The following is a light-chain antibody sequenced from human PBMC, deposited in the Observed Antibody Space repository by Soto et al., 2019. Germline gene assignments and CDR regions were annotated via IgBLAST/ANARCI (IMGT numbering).Light chain of an antibody. CDR3: LQHNSYPLT. CDR1: QCVFYSSNNKNY. CDR2: AAS. V-gene: IGKV4-1*01. Sequence: DIVMSQSPDSLAVSLGERATINCKSSQCVFYSSNNKNYLAWYQQKPGKAPKRLIYAASSLQSGVPSRFSGSGSGTEFILTISSLQPEDFATYYCLQHNSYPLTFAGGTKVDNK. J-gene: IGKJ4*01.